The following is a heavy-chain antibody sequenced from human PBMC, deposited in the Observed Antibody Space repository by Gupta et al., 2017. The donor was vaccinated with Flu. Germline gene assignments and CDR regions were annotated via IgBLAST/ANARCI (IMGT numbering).Heavy chain of an antibody. D-gene: IGHD3-22*01. Sequence: QVQLVESGGGVVQPGRSLRLSCAASGFTFSSYGMHWVRQAPGKGLEWVAVIWYDGSNKYYADSVKGRFTISRDNSKNTLYLQMNSLRAEDTAVYYCARDMVYYDSSGLGFDYWGQGTLVTVSS. CDR3: ARDMVYYDSSGLGFDY. CDR2: IWYDGSNK. J-gene: IGHJ4*02. V-gene: IGHV3-33*01. CDR1: GFTFSSYG.